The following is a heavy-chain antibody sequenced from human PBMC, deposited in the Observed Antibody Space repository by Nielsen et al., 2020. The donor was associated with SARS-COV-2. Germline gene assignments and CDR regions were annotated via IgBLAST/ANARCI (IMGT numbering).Heavy chain of an antibody. CDR3: TTEPSYFERYYYYMDV. D-gene: IGHD3-3*01. V-gene: IGHV3-15*01. J-gene: IGHJ6*03. CDR1: GFTFSNAW. Sequence: GESLKISCAASGFTFSNAWMSWVRQAPGKGLEWVGRIKSKTDGGTTDYAAPVKGRFTISRGDSKNTLYLQMNSLKTEDTAVYYCTTEPSYFERYYYYMDVWGKGTTVTVSS. CDR2: IKSKTDGGTT.